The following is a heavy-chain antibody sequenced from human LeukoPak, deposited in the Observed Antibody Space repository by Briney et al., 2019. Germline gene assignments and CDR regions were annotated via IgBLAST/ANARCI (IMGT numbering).Heavy chain of an antibody. CDR2: INPSGGST. Sequence: ASVKVSCKASGYTFTSYYMHWVRQAPGQGLEWMGIINPSGGSTSYAQKFQGRVTMTRDTSTSTAYMELSSLRSEDTAVYYCARAETFDYGGNPSDYWGQGTLVTVSS. D-gene: IGHD4-23*01. CDR3: ARAETFDYGGNPSDY. J-gene: IGHJ4*02. CDR1: GYTFTSYY. V-gene: IGHV1-46*01.